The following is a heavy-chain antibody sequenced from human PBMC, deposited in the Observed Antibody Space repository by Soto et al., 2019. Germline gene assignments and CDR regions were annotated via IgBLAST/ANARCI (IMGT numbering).Heavy chain of an antibody. D-gene: IGHD4-17*01. J-gene: IGHJ6*02. V-gene: IGHV3-23*01. CDR2: ISGSGGST. Sequence: TGGSLRLSCAASGFTFSSYAMSWVRQAPGKGLEWVSAISGSGGSTYYADSVKGRFTISRDNSKNTLYLQMNSLRAEDTAVYYCATDGRDYGNYYYYGMEVWGQGTTVTVSS. CDR3: ATDGRDYGNYYYYGMEV. CDR1: GFTFSSYA.